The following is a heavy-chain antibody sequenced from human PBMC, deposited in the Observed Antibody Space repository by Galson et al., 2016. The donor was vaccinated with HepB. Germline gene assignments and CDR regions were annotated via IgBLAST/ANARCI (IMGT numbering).Heavy chain of an antibody. J-gene: IGHJ6*02. CDR2: ISYSGST. D-gene: IGHD2-8*02. Sequence: PLSLTCTVSGGSISSGYYYWSWIRQLPGKGLEWIGYISYSGSTDYNPSLQSRVTISADTSKNQFSLQLTSVTAADTAIYYCARDHCTGGVCYSSPWYYGMDVWGQGTTVTVSS. CDR1: GGSISSGYYY. CDR3: ARDHCTGGVCYSSPWYYGMDV. V-gene: IGHV4-31*03.